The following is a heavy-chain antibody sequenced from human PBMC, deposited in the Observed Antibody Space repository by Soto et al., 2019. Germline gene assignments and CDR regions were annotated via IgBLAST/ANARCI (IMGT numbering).Heavy chain of an antibody. D-gene: IGHD3-10*01. CDR2: IGTAGDP. CDR1: GFTFSSYD. CDR3: ARASPTMVRGVIITSGPYYYGMDV. V-gene: IGHV3-13*05. J-gene: IGHJ6*02. Sequence: VGSLRLSCAASGFTFSSYDMHWVRQATGKGLEWVSAIGTAGDPYYPGSVKGRFTISRENAKNSLYLQMNSLRAGDTAVYYCARASPTMVRGVIITSGPYYYGMDVWGQGTTVTVSS.